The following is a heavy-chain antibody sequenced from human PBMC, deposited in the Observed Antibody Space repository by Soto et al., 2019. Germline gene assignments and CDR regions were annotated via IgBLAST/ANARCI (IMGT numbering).Heavy chain of an antibody. D-gene: IGHD2-2*01. CDR2: INHSGST. CDR3: ARDRTGFGRLHWFDP. CDR1: GGSFSGYY. V-gene: IGHV4-34*01. Sequence: SETLSLTCAVYGGSFSGYYWSWIHQPPGKGLEWIGEINHSGSTNYNPSLKSRVTISVDTSKNQFSLKLSSVTAADTAVYYCARDRTGFGRLHWFDPWGQGTLVTVSS. J-gene: IGHJ5*02.